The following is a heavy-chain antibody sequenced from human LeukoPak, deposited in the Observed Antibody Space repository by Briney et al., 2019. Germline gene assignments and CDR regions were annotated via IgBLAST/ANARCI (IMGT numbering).Heavy chain of an antibody. CDR3: ARNYYDSSGFQFWYFDL. CDR2: IYYSGST. V-gene: IGHV4-59*01. CDR1: GGSISSYY. J-gene: IGHJ2*01. D-gene: IGHD3-22*01. Sequence: PSETLSLTCTVSGGSISSYYWSWIRQPPGKGLEWIGYIYYSGSTNYNPSLKSRVTISVDTSKNQFSLKLSSVTAADTAVYYCARNYYDSSGFQFWYFDLWGRGTLVTVSS.